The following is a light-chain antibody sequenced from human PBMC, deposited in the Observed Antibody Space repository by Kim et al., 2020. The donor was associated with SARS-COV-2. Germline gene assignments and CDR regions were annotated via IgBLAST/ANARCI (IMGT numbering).Light chain of an antibody. CDR3: CSYAGSSTYV. V-gene: IGLV2-23*02. Sequence: GQSITFSCTGTSSDVGSYNLVSWYQQHPGKAPKLMIYEVSKRPSGVSNRFSGSKSGNTASLTISGLQAEDEADYYCCSYAGSSTYVFGTGTKVTVL. CDR2: EVS. J-gene: IGLJ1*01. CDR1: SSDVGSYNL.